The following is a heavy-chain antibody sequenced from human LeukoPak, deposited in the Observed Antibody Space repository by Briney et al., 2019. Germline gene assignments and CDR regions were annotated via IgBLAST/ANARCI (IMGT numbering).Heavy chain of an antibody. V-gene: IGHV4-59*01. CDR1: GGSISSYY. J-gene: IGHJ5*02. CDR2: IYYSGST. CDR3: ARQAVATSNWFDP. Sequence: SETLSLTCTVSGGSISSYYWSWIRQPPGKGLEWIGYIYYSGSTNYNPSLKSRVTISVDTSKNQFSLKLSSVTAADTAVYYCARQAVATSNWFDPWGQGTLVTVSS. D-gene: IGHD6-19*01.